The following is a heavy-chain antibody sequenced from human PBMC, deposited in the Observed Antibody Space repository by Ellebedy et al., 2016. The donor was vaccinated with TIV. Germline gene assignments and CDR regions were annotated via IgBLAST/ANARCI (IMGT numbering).Heavy chain of an antibody. V-gene: IGHV3-7*03. CDR2: IKQDGSEK. Sequence: GESLKISCAASGFTFSNFWMAWVRQAPGKGLEWVANIKQDGSEKNYVDSVKGRFTISRDNAKDSLYLQMNSLRAEDTAVYYCASWFRGENYWGQGTLVTVSS. D-gene: IGHD3-10*01. CDR1: GFTFSNFW. CDR3: ASWFRGENY. J-gene: IGHJ4*02.